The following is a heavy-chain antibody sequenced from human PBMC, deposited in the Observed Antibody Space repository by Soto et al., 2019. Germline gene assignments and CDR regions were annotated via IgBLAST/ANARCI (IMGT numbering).Heavy chain of an antibody. V-gene: IGHV4-4*02. D-gene: IGHD3-10*01. Sequence: SETLSLTCAVSGGSISSSNWWSWVRQPPGKGLEWIGEIYHSGSTTYNPSLKSRVTISVDKSKNQFSLKLSSVTAADTAVYYCARDNASYGSGSYYSGDAFDIWGQGTMVTVSS. CDR1: GGSISSSNW. CDR3: ARDNASYGSGSYYSGDAFDI. J-gene: IGHJ3*02. CDR2: IYHSGST.